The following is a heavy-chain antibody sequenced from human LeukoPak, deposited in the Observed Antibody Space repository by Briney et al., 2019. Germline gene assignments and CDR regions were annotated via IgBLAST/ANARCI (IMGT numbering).Heavy chain of an antibody. CDR1: GGSISSGFYS. CDR2: IYHTGST. J-gene: IGHJ5*02. V-gene: IGHV4-30-2*01. D-gene: IGHD2-2*01. CDR3: ARLQYCSGTSCYWFDP. Sequence: SSETLSLTCDVSGGSISSGFYSWSWFRRPLGKGLEWIGNIYHTGSTYYNPSLKSRVTISVDTSKNQFSLRLSSVTAADTAVYYCARLQYCSGTSCYWFDPWGQGTLVTVSS.